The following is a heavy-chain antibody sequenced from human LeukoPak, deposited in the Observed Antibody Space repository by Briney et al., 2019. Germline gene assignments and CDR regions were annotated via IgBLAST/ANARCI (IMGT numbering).Heavy chain of an antibody. CDR1: GGSISSGDYY. J-gene: IGHJ5*02. CDR3: ARTTAKNWFDP. D-gene: IGHD4-11*01. Sequence: PSETLSLTCTVSGGSISSGDYYWSWIRQPPGKGLEWIGYIYYSGSTCYNPSLKSRVTISVDTSKNQFSLKLSSVTAADTAVYYCARTTAKNWFDPWGQGTLVTVSS. V-gene: IGHV4-30-4*01. CDR2: IYYSGST.